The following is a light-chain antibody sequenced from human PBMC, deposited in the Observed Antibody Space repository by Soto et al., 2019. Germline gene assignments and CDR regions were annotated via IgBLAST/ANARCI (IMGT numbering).Light chain of an antibody. CDR1: HSISSY. CDR3: QHTYSAPYT. Sequence: DIQMTQSPSSLSASIGDRVTITCRAGHSISSYLNWYQQKPGKAPKLLIYAASSLQSGVPSRFSGSGSGTEFTLTINSLQPEDVATYYCQHTYSAPYTFGQGTKLEIK. CDR2: AAS. J-gene: IGKJ2*01. V-gene: IGKV1-39*01.